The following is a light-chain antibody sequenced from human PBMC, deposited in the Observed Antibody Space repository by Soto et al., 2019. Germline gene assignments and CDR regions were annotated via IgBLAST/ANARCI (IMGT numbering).Light chain of an antibody. V-gene: IGKV3-15*01. CDR2: GAS. Sequence: EIVMTQSPATLSVSPGERATLSCTASQSISSNLGWYQQKPGQAPRLLIYGASTRATGVSGRFSASGTGTEFTLTISSLQSEDFGVYYCQQYNNWPLTFGGGTKVEI. J-gene: IGKJ4*01. CDR3: QQYNNWPLT. CDR1: QSISSN.